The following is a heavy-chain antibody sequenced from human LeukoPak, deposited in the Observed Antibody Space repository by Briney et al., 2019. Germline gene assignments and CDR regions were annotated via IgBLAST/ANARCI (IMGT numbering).Heavy chain of an antibody. J-gene: IGHJ5*02. V-gene: IGHV4-59*01. D-gene: IGHD1-7*01. CDR2: IYFTGST. Sequence: PSETLSLTCTVSGGSISSYYWSWIRQPPGKGLEWIGYIYFTGSTNYSPSLKSRVTISVDTSKNQSSLKLSSVTAADTAVYYCAREDNWNYFPFDLWGQGTLVTVSS. CDR3: AREDNWNYFPFDL. CDR1: GGSISSYY.